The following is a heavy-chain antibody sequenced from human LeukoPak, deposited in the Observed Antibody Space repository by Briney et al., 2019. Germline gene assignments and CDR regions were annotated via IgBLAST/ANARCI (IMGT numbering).Heavy chain of an antibody. D-gene: IGHD3-16*02. Sequence: GTSLRLSCAASGFTVSSNYMSWVRQAPGKGLEWVSVIYSGGSTYYADSVKGRFTISRDNSMNTLYLQMNSLRAEDTAVYYCARARSYYLHYWGQGTLVTVSS. CDR3: ARARSYYLHY. CDR2: IYSGGST. CDR1: GFTVSSNY. J-gene: IGHJ4*02. V-gene: IGHV3-53*01.